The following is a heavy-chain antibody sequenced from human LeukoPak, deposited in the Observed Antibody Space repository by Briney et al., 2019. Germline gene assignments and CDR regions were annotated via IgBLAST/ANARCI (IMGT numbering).Heavy chain of an antibody. CDR3: AKILRPHTVTNYYFDY. CDR1: GFTFSSYG. J-gene: IGHJ4*02. CDR2: NQFDGSNE. Sequence: GGSLRLSCAASGFTFSSYGMHWVRQAPGKGLEWVAYNQFDGSNEQYADSVKGRFTISRDNSKNTLYLQMNSLRAEDTAVYYCAKILRPHTVTNYYFDYWGQGTLVTVSS. D-gene: IGHD4-17*01. V-gene: IGHV3-30*02.